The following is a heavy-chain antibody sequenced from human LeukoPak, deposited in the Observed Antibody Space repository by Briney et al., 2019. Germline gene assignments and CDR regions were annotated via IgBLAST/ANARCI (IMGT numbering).Heavy chain of an antibody. D-gene: IGHD3-9*01. Sequence: ASVKVSCKASGYTFTGYYMHWVRQAPGQGLEWMGWINPNSGGTNYARKFQGRVTITTDESTSTAYMELSSLRSEDTAVYYCASASILTGSWHYFDYWGQGTLVTVS. V-gene: IGHV1-2*02. CDR3: ASASILTGSWHYFDY. CDR1: GYTFTGYY. J-gene: IGHJ4*02. CDR2: INPNSGGT.